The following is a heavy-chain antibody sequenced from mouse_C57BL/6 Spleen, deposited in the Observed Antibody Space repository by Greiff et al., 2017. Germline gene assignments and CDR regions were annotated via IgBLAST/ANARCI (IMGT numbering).Heavy chain of an antibody. CDR2: IYPGSGST. J-gene: IGHJ1*03. CDR1: GYTFTSYW. D-gene: IGHD2-3*01. CDR3: ATNDGYNWYFDV. V-gene: IGHV1-55*01. Sequence: QVQLQQPGAELVKPGASVKMSCKASGYTFTSYWITWVQQRPGQGLEWMGDIYPGSGSTNYNEKFKSKGTLTVDTSASTAYMQLSSLTSEDSAVYYCATNDGYNWYFDVWGTGTTVTVSS.